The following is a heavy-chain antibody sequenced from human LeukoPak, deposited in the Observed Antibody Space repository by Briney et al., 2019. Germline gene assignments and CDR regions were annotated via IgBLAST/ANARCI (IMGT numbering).Heavy chain of an antibody. CDR2: INHSGST. D-gene: IGHD3-22*01. J-gene: IGHJ4*02. CDR3: ARENDDSSGYYLFDY. Sequence: PSETLSLTCAVYGGSFSGYYWSWIRQPPGKGLEWIGEINHSGSTNYNPSLKSRVTISVDTSKNQFSLKLSSVTAADTAVYYCARENDDSSGYYLFDYWGQGTLVTVSS. V-gene: IGHV4-34*01. CDR1: GGSFSGYY.